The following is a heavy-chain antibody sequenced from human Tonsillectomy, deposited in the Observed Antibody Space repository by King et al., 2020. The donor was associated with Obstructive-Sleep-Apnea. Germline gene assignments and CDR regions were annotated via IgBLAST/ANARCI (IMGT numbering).Heavy chain of an antibody. CDR1: GGSISSYY. D-gene: IGHD3-10*01. J-gene: IGHJ5*02. CDR3: VRRGVDSWSDWFDP. V-gene: IGHV4-59*08. Sequence: VQLQESGPGLVKPSETLSLTCTVSGGSISSYYWNWIRQPPGRGLEWIGYVYYSGSTNYNPSLQSRVTISVDTSKNQFSLKLSSVTAADTAVYYCVRRGVDSWSDWFDPWGQGTLVTVSS. CDR2: VYYSGST.